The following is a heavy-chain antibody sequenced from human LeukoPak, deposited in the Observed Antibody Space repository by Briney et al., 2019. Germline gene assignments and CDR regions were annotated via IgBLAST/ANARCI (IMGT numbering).Heavy chain of an antibody. D-gene: IGHD3-3*01. CDR3: AGGLPKAVFGVVIED. V-gene: IGHV1-8*01. CDR1: GYPFTSYN. CDR2: MNTNSGNT. Sequence: ASVKVSCKASGYPFTSYNVNWVRQATGQGLEWMGWMNTNSGNTGYSQNFQGRVTMTRDTSISTAYMELSSLMSEDTAAYYCAGGLPKAVFGVVIEDWGQGTLVTVSS. J-gene: IGHJ1*01.